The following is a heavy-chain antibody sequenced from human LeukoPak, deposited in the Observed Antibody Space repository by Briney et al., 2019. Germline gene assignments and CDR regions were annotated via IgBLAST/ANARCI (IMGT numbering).Heavy chain of an antibody. CDR1: GGSISSGAYY. CDR3: ARAPHFFDTSGSRYYFDY. J-gene: IGHJ4*02. V-gene: IGHV4-61*02. D-gene: IGHD3-22*01. Sequence: PSETLSLTCTVSGGSISSGAYYWSWIRQPAGKGLEWIGRFYTSGSTTYNPSLNSRVSISVDTSKNQFSLNLSSVTAADTAVYFCARAPHFFDTSGSRYYFDYWGQGALVTVSS. CDR2: FYTSGST.